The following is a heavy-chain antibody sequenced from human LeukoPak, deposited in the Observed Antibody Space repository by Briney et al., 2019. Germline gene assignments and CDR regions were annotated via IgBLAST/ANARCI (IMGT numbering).Heavy chain of an antibody. D-gene: IGHD3-9*01. V-gene: IGHV1-24*01. CDR2: FDPEDGET. Sequence: GASVKVSCKVSGYTLTELSMHWVRQAPGKGLEWMGGFDPEDGETIYAQKFQGRVTMTEDTSTDTAYMELSSLRSEDTAVYYCATGLGRYFDWSSLYWGQGTLVTVSS. CDR1: GYTLTELS. CDR3: ATGLGRYFDWSSLY. J-gene: IGHJ4*02.